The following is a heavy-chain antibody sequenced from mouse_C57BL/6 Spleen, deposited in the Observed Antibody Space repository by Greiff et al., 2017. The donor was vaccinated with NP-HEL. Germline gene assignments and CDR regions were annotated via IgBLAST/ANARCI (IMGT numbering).Heavy chain of an antibody. Sequence: EVQLQQSGPELVKPGASVKISCKASGYTFTDYYMNWVKQSHGKSLEWIGDINPNNGGTSYNQKFKGKATLTVDKSSSTAYMELRSLTSEDSAVYYCARSVVDAYWGQGTLVTVSA. CDR3: ARSVVDAY. J-gene: IGHJ3*01. V-gene: IGHV1-26*01. CDR1: GYTFTDYY. D-gene: IGHD1-1*01. CDR2: INPNNGGT.